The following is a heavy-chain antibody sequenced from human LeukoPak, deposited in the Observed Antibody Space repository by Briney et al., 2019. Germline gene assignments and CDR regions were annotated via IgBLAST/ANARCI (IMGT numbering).Heavy chain of an antibody. D-gene: IGHD3-10*02. CDR1: GGSISSFY. J-gene: IGHJ4*02. V-gene: IGHV4-4*09. CDR3: ARVVRGGVFDH. Sequence: PSETLSLTCSVSGGSISSFYWNWIRQPPGKGLEWIGDIYSSGNTNYSPSLQSRVTISVDTSKNQFSLRLSSVTAADTAVYYCARVVRGGVFDHWGQGALVTVSS. CDR2: IYSSGNT.